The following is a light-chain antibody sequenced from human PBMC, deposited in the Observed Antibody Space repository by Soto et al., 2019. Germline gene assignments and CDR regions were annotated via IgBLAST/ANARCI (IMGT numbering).Light chain of an antibody. Sequence: EIVLTQSPATLSLSPGERVTLSCRASQSVSSYLAWYQQKPGQAPRLLIYDASNRATGIPARFSGSGSGTDFTLTISSLEPEDFAVYYCQQRSSWPALTFGGGTRVEIK. J-gene: IGKJ4*01. V-gene: IGKV3-11*01. CDR2: DAS. CDR1: QSVSSY. CDR3: QQRSSWPALT.